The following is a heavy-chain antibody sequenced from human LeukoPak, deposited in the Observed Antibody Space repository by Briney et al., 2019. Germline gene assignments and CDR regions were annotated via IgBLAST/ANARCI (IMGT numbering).Heavy chain of an antibody. V-gene: IGHV3-21*01. D-gene: IGHD2-21*02. J-gene: IGHJ4*02. CDR3: ARELTESEAFDY. CDR2: ISSSSSYI. CDR1: GFTFSSYS. Sequence: GGSLRLSCAASGFTFSSYSMNWVRQAPGKGLEWVSSISSSSSYIYYADSVKGRFTISRDNAKNSLYPQMNSLRAEDTAVYYCARELTESEAFDYWGQGTLVTVSS.